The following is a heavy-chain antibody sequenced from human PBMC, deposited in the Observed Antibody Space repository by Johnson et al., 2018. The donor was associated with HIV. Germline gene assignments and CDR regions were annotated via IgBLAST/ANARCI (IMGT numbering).Heavy chain of an antibody. CDR1: GFTFGSFW. J-gene: IGHJ3*02. V-gene: IGHV3-7*01. CDR3: ARGRYSSFWYVGGLDAFDI. Sequence: VQVLESGGGVVRPGGSLRLSCAASGFTFGSFWMTWVRQAPGKGLECLANINQDGGEKYYVDSVKGRFTISRDNAKNSLYLQMKSLRAEDTAVYYCARGRYSSFWYVGGLDAFDIWGQGTMVTVS. CDR2: INQDGGEK. D-gene: IGHD6-13*01.